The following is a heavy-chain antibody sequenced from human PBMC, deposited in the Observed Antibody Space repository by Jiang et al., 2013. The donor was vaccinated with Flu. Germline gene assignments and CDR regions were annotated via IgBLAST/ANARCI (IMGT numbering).Heavy chain of an antibody. Sequence: VQLVESGAEVKKPGASVKVSCKASGYTFTGYYMHWVRQAPGQGLEWMGWINPNSGGTNYAQKFQGRVTMTRDTSISTAYMELSRLRSDDTAVYYCARAPWSWQWLGDYYYYYMDVWGKGTTVTSP. CDR3: ARAPWSWQWLGDYYYYYMDV. CDR2: INPNSGGT. CDR1: GYTFTGYY. V-gene: IGHV1-2*02. J-gene: IGHJ6*03. D-gene: IGHD6-19*01.